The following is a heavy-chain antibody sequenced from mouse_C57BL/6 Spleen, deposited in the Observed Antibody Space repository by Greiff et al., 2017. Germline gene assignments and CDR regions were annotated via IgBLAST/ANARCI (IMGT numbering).Heavy chain of an antibody. D-gene: IGHD1-1*01. V-gene: IGHV14-3*01. J-gene: IGHJ1*03. CDR2: IDPANGNT. CDR1: GFTIKNTY. Sequence: VQLQQSVAELVRPGASVKLSCTASGFTIKNTYMHWVKQRPEQGLEWIGRIDPANGNTKYAPKFQGKATITADTASNTAYLQLSSLTSEDTAIYYCAITTVVATNFDVWGTGTTVTVSS. CDR3: AITTVVATNFDV.